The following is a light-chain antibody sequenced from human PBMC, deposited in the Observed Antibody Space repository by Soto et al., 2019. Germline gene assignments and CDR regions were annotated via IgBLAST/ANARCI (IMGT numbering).Light chain of an antibody. V-gene: IGKV3-15*01. Sequence: EIVMTQSPATLSVSPGERASLSCRASQSVGSKLAWYQHKPGQAPRLLIYDASTRATGFPARFSGSGSGTELTLTLSSLQPEDFAVYYCQQYNNWPPFTFGPGTKVDIK. CDR1: QSVGSK. CDR2: DAS. J-gene: IGKJ3*01. CDR3: QQYNNWPPFT.